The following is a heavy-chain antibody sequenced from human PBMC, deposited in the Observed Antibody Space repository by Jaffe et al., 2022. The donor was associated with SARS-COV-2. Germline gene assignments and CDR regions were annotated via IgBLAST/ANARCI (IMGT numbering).Heavy chain of an antibody. V-gene: IGHV4-39*01. CDR3: ARLEGGAAARY. D-gene: IGHD6-13*01. CDR2: IYYSGST. J-gene: IGHJ3*01. Sequence: QLQLQESGPGLVKPSETLSLTCTVSGGSISSSSYYWGWIRQPPGKGLEWIGSIYYSGSTYYNPSLKSRVTISVDTSKNQFSLKLSSVTAADTAVYYCARLEGGAAARYWGQGTMVTVSS. CDR1: GGSISSSSYY.